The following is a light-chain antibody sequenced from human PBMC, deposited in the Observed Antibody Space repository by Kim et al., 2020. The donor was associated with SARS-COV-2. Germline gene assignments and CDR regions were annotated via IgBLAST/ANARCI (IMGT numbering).Light chain of an antibody. CDR1: SRDVGGYND. V-gene: IGLV2-14*03. CDR2: DVS. CDR3: SSYTSSSTLV. J-gene: IGLJ3*02. Sequence: GQSITISCTGTSRDVGGYNDVSWYQQHPGEGPKLMIYDVSNRPSGGSNRFSGSKSGSTGSLTISGLQAEDEADYYCSSYTSSSTLVFGGGTQLTVL.